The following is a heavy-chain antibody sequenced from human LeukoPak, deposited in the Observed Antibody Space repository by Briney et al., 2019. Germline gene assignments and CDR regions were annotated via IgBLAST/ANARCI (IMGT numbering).Heavy chain of an antibody. D-gene: IGHD6-19*01. CDR3: ARVRIAVAGRAFDY. CDR1: GFTVSNNY. J-gene: IGHJ4*02. Sequence: PGGSLRLSCAASGFTVSNNYMIWVRQAPGKGLDWVSVIYDSGSTFYADSVKGRFTISRDNSKNTLYLQMNSLRVEDTAVYYCARVRIAVAGRAFDYWGQGTLVTVSS. CDR2: IYDSGST. V-gene: IGHV3-66*01.